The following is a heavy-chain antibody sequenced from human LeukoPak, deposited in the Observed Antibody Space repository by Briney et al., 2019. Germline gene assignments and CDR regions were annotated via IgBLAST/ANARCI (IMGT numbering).Heavy chain of an antibody. J-gene: IGHJ4*02. CDR1: GCSFSDFW. CDR3: ASDRVLGSGSLDN. V-gene: IGHV3-74*01. D-gene: IGHD3-10*01. CDR2: IRGDGYDT. Sequence: LSGGSLRLSCAASGCSFSDFWMHWVRQTPGKGLVWVSRIRGDGYDTNYADSVEGRFTISRDNARHTLYLQMNSLRADDTAVYYCASDRVLGSGSLDNWGQGTLVTVSS.